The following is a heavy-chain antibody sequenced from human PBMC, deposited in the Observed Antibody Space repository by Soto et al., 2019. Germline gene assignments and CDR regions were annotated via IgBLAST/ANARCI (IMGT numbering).Heavy chain of an antibody. V-gene: IGHV5-51*01. CDR2: IYPGDSDT. D-gene: IGHD6-13*01. J-gene: IGHJ6*02. CDR3: ARADYYSSSWYRYYYYGMDV. CDR1: GYSFTSYL. Sequence: PGESLKISCKGSGYSFTSYLIGWVRQMPGKGLEWMGIIYPGDSDTRYSPSFQGQVTISADKSISTAYLQWSSLKASDTAMYYCARADYYSSSWYRYYYYGMDVWGQGTTVTVSS.